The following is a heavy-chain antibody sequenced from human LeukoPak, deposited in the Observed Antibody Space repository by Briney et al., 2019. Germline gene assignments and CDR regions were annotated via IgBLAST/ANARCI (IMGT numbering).Heavy chain of an antibody. J-gene: IGHJ4*02. V-gene: IGHV4-59*01. CDR1: GGSTSSYH. CDR3: AREHYYGSGIEY. D-gene: IGHD3-10*01. CDR2: IYYSGST. Sequence: SETLSLTCTVSGGSTSSYHWNWIRQPPGKGLEWIGYIYYSGSTNYNPSLKSRVTISVDTSKNQFSLKLSSVTAADTAVYYCAREHYYGSGIEYWGQGTLVTVSS.